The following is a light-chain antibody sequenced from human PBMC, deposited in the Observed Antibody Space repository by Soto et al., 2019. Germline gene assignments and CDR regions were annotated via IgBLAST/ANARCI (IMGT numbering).Light chain of an antibody. Sequence: DIQMTQSPSSLSASVGDRVTITCRASQSISSSLNWYQQKPGKAPKVLIYAASSLQSGVPSRFSGNGSGTAFTLTIRGLQPEDFATYSWQQRYMTPLTFAGGTQVQIK. J-gene: IGKJ4*01. CDR2: AAS. CDR1: QSISSS. V-gene: IGKV1-39*01. CDR3: QQRYMTPLT.